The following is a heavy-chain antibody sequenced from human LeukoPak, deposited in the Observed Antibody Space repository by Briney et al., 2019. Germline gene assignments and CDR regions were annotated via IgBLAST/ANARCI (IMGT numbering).Heavy chain of an antibody. D-gene: IGHD2-21*02. CDR2: INHSGST. Sequence: SETLSLTCAVYGGSFSGYYWSWIRQPPGKGLEWIGEINHSGSTNYNPSLKSRVTISVDTSKNQFSLKLSSVTAADTAVYYCARGRLRARIVVVTAQRFDYWGQGTLVTVSS. CDR1: GGSFSGYY. J-gene: IGHJ4*02. V-gene: IGHV4-34*01. CDR3: ARGRLRARIVVVTAQRFDY.